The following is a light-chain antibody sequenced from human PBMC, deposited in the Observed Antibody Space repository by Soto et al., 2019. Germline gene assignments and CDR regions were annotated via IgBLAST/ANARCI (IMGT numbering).Light chain of an antibody. V-gene: IGKV1-33*01. CDR2: DAS. Sequence: DIQMTQSPSSLSASVGERVTITCRANEDISNYLNWYQQKPGRAPKLLIYDASTLETGVPSRFSGSGSGTHFTFTISSLHPEDVGTYYCQQYENLRLHTFGPGTKL. J-gene: IGKJ2*01. CDR1: EDISNY. CDR3: QQYENLRLHT.